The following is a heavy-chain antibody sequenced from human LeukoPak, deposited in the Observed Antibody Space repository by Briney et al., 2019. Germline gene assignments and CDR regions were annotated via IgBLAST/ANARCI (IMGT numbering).Heavy chain of an antibody. CDR1: GITFSSYG. CDR3: ARDYGSCMDV. CDR2: IWDDGSDI. V-gene: IGHV3-33*01. J-gene: IGHJ6*04. D-gene: IGHD3-10*01. Sequence: GGTLRLSCASFGITFSSYGMHWVRQTPGKGLEWVAIIWDDGSDIYYADSVKGRFTISRDNYKNTLYLQMNSLRGEDTAVYYCARDYGSCMDVWGKGTMVTVSS.